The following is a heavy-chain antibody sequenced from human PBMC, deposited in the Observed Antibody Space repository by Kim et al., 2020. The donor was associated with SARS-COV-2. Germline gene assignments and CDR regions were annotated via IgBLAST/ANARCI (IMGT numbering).Heavy chain of an antibody. CDR3: ARPSYYYDSSGYSASGWFDP. J-gene: IGHJ5*02. Sequence: SETLSLTCTVSGGSISSSSYYWGWIRQPPGKGLEWIGSIYYSGSTYYNPSLKSRVTISVDTSKNQFSLKLSSVTAADTAVYYCARPSYYYDSSGYSASGWFDPWGQGTLVTVSS. CDR2: IYYSGST. CDR1: GGSISSSSYY. V-gene: IGHV4-39*01. D-gene: IGHD3-22*01.